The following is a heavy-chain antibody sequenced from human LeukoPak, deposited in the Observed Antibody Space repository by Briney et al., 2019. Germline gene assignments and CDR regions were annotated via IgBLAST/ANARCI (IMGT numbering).Heavy chain of an antibody. Sequence: PGGSLRLSCAASGFTFSSYGMHWVRQAPGKGLEWVAVISYDGSNKYYADSVKGRFTISRDNSKNTLYLQMKSLRAEDTAVYYCAKALRRFGEGVYYYYGMDVWGQGTTVTVSS. CDR1: GFTFSSYG. CDR2: ISYDGSNK. D-gene: IGHD3-10*01. J-gene: IGHJ6*02. V-gene: IGHV3-30*18. CDR3: AKALRRFGEGVYYYYGMDV.